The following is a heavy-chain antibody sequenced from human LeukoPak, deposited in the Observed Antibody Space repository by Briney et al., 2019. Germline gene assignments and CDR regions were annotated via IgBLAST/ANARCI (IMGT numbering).Heavy chain of an antibody. CDR1: GFTFSKYA. J-gene: IGHJ5*01. V-gene: IGHV3-23*01. CDR3: AKDRPNYHESNGHYYRRNGDS. CDR2: ISSSGDIT. D-gene: IGHD3-22*01. Sequence: GGSLRLSCAASGFTFSKYAMSWVRQAPGKGLEWVSAISSSGDITFYADSVRGRFTISRDNSRYTLYLQMNSLRAEDAAMYYCAKDRPNYHESNGHYYRRNGDSWGQGTLVTVSS.